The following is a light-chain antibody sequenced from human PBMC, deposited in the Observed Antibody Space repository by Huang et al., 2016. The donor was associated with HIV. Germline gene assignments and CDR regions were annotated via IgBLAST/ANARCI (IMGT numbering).Light chain of an antibody. CDR2: AAS. J-gene: IGKJ1*01. CDR3: QQTGT. Sequence: EIQMTQSPSSLSASVGDRVTITCRASQSISRHLSWYQQKPGKAPKVLIYAASTLQSGVPSRFSGSGSTTDITLTISNLQPEDFATYYCQQTGTFGQGTKVEIK. V-gene: IGKV1-39*01. CDR1: QSISRH.